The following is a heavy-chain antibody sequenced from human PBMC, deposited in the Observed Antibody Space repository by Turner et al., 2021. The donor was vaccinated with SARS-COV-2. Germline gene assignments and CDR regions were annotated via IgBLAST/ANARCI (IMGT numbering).Heavy chain of an antibody. D-gene: IGHD5-18*01. V-gene: IGHV1-2*02. CDR3: AMSIYTYGSYYYYGMDV. J-gene: IGHJ6*02. Sequence: QEQLVQSGAEVKKPGASVKVSCQAAGYLFTGYYMHWVRQAPGQGLEWMGWINPNSGGTNYAQKFQGRFTMTWDTSISTAYMELSRLRSDDTAVYYCAMSIYTYGSYYYYGMDVWGQGTTVTVSS. CDR1: GYLFTGYY. CDR2: INPNSGGT.